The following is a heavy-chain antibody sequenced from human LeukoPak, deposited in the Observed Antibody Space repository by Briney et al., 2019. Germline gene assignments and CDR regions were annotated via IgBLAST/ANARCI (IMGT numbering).Heavy chain of an antibody. D-gene: IGHD6-19*01. CDR1: GFSLSGYW. CDR3: ARGPGPRSGWYGTDY. CDR2: INSDGSST. Sequence: GGSLRLSCVASGFSLSGYWMHWVRQAPGKGLVWVTRINSDGSSTSYADSVKGRFTVSGDNAKNTLYLQMTSLRADDTAIYYCARGPGPRSGWYGTDYWGQGILVTVSS. V-gene: IGHV3-74*01. J-gene: IGHJ4*02.